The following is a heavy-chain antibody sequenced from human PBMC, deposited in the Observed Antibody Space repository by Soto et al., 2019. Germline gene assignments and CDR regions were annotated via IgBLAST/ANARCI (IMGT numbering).Heavy chain of an antibody. J-gene: IGHJ5*02. CDR1: GGSIATSSYF. CDR2: IDYRGTI. CDR3: SRRAPEGFDP. V-gene: IGHV4-39*02. Sequence: SETLSLTCTVSGGSIATSSYFWAWIRRPPGKGLEWIGSIDYRGTIYNNPSLKSRVTISVDTSKNHFSLKLDSVTAADTALYYCSRRAPEGFDPWGQGILVTVSS.